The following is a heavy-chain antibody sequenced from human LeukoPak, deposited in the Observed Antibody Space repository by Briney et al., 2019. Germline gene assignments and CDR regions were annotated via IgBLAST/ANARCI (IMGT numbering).Heavy chain of an antibody. CDR3: AREVIVVVPAAIPGSGNWFDP. CDR1: GYTFTSYD. Sequence: ASVKVSCKASGYTFTSYDINWVRQATGQWLEWMGWMNPNSGNTGYAQKFQGRVTMTRNTSISTAYMELSSLRSEDTAVYYCAREVIVVVPAAIPGSGNWFDPWGQGTLVTVSS. CDR2: MNPNSGNT. V-gene: IGHV1-8*01. J-gene: IGHJ5*02. D-gene: IGHD2-2*02.